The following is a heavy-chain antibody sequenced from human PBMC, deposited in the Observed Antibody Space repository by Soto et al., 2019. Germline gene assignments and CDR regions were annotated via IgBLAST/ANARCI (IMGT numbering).Heavy chain of an antibody. D-gene: IGHD6-19*01. CDR3: VHIRPSDSGFRWFDP. CDR2: IYWDGDK. CDR1: GFSLTTSGLG. Sequence: QITLKESGPTLVKPTQTLRLTCAFSGFSLTTSGLGVGWIRQPPGKALEWLALIYWDGDKRYTPSLKNRLTITKDTSKNQVVLTVTDRAPEDTATYYCVHIRPSDSGFRWFDPWGQGALVTVSS. V-gene: IGHV2-5*02. J-gene: IGHJ5*02.